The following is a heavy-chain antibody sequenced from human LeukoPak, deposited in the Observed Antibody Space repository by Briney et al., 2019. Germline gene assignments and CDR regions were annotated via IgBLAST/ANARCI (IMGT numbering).Heavy chain of an antibody. CDR2: MNPNSGNT. V-gene: IGHV1-8*03. D-gene: IGHD6-13*01. Sequence: ASVKVSCKASGYTFTNYDINWVRQATGQGLEWVGRMNPNSGNTGYAQKFQGRVTITRNTSISTAYMELSSLRSEDTAVYYCARERYSSSWYSLGGFDMWGQGTMVTVSS. J-gene: IGHJ3*02. CDR1: GYTFTNYD. CDR3: ARERYSSSWYSLGGFDM.